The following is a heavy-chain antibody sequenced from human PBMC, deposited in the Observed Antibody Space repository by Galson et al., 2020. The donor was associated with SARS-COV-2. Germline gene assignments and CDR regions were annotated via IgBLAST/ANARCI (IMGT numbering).Heavy chain of an antibody. D-gene: IGHD4-17*01. CDR3: ATAATVVNNWFDP. Sequence: GESLKISCKVSGYTLTELSMHWVRQAPGQGLEWLGGFDPEDGETIYAQKLQGRVTMTEDTSTDTAYMELSSLRSEDTAVYYCATAATVVNNWFDPWGQGTLVTVSS. J-gene: IGHJ5*02. CDR2: FDPEDGET. CDR1: GYTLTELS. V-gene: IGHV1-24*01.